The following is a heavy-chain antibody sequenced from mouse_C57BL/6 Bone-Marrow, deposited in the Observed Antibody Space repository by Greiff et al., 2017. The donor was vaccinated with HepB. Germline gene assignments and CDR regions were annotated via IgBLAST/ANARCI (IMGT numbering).Heavy chain of an antibody. V-gene: IGHV1-82*01. Sequence: QVQLQQSGPELVKPGASVKISCKASGYAFSSSWMNWVKQRPGKGLEWIGRIYPGDGDTNYNGKFKGKATLTADKSSSTAYMQLSSLTSEDSAVYCCASTFITTNYAMDYWGQGTSVTVSS. CDR1: GYAFSSSW. CDR2: IYPGDGDT. D-gene: IGHD1-1*01. CDR3: ASTFITTNYAMDY. J-gene: IGHJ4*01.